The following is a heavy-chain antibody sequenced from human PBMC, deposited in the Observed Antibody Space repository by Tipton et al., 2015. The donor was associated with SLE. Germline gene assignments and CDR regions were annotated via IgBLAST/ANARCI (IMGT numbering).Heavy chain of an antibody. Sequence: QLVQSGAEVKKPGASVKVSCKASGYTFTSYHITWVRQDSGQGLEWMGWMNPNSGNTGYAQNFQDRLTMTRNTSMSTAYMELSSLRSDDAAVYYCAREYSGYYYRTFDHWCQGTLFTVSS. D-gene: IGHD5-12*01. V-gene: IGHV1-8*01. J-gene: IGHJ4*02. CDR3: AREYSGYYYRTFDH. CDR2: MNPNSGNT. CDR1: GYTFTSYH.